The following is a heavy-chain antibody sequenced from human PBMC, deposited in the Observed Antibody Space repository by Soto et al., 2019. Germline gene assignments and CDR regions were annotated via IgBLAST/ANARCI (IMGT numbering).Heavy chain of an antibody. D-gene: IGHD5-12*01. J-gene: IGHJ2*01. CDR1: GFTFSNYA. V-gene: IGHV3-23*01. Sequence: GGSLRLSCAASGFTFSNYAMSWVRQAPGKGLGWVAATSGNGASTYYADSVKGRFTISRDNSKNTLYLQMNSLRAEDTAVYSCARDRYSGYDSWYFDLWGSGTLVTVSS. CDR2: TSGNGAST. CDR3: ARDRYSGYDSWYFDL.